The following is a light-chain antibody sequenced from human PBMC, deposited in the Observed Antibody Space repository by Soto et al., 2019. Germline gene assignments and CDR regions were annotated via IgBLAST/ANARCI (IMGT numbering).Light chain of an antibody. Sequence: EIVLTQSPGTLSLSPGERATLSCRASRSLSRSSLAGYQRKPGQAPRLLIYGASSRATGIPDRFSGSGSGTDFTLTITRLEPEDFAVYYCQQYGSSPPTFGPGTKVDIK. V-gene: IGKV3-20*01. J-gene: IGKJ3*01. CDR3: QQYGSSPPT. CDR1: RSLSRSS. CDR2: GAS.